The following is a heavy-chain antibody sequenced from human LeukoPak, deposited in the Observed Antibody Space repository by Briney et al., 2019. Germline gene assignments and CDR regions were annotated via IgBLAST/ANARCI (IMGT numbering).Heavy chain of an antibody. CDR1: GFTFSNYW. J-gene: IGHJ4*02. D-gene: IGHD5-12*01. V-gene: IGHV3-23*01. CDR3: AKDPYSGYDQLYYFDY. Sequence: GGSLRLSCAASGFTFSNYWMSWVRQAPGKGLEWVSAISGSGGSTYYADSVKGRFTISRDNSKNTLYLQMNSLRAEDTAVYYCAKDPYSGYDQLYYFDYWGQGTLVTVSS. CDR2: ISGSGGST.